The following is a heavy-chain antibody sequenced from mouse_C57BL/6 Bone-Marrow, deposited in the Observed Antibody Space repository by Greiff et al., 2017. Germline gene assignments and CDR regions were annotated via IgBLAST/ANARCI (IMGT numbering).Heavy chain of an antibody. D-gene: IGHD2-4*01. J-gene: IGHJ1*03. CDR1: GFTISSYA. CDR2: ISDGGSYT. V-gene: IGHV5-4*03. CDR3: ARARLRYWYFDV. Sequence: DVMLVESGGGLVKPGGSLKLSCAASGFTISSYAMSWVRQTPEKRLEWVATISDGGSYTYYPDNVKGRFTISRDNAKNNLYLQMSHLKSEDTAMYYCARARLRYWYFDVWGTGTTVTVSS.